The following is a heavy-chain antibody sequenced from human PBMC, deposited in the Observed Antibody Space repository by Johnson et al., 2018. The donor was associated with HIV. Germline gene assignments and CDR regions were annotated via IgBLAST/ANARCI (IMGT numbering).Heavy chain of an antibody. CDR1: GFTFSSYG. J-gene: IGHJ3*02. CDR2: IRYDGSNK. D-gene: IGHD4-23*01. Sequence: QVQLVESGGGVVQPGRSLRLSCAASGFTFSSYGMHWVRQAPGKGLEWVAFIRYDGSNKYYADSVKGRFTISRDNSKNTLYLQMNSLRAEDTAVYYCARDGPPYYGGNSGGAFDIWGQGTMVTVSS. CDR3: ARDGPPYYGGNSGGAFDI. V-gene: IGHV3-30*02.